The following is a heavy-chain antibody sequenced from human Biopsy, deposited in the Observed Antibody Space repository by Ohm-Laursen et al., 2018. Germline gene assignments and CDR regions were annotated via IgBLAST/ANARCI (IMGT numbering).Heavy chain of an antibody. Sequence: SQTLSLTCAVSGGSFSSFYWTWIRQPPGKGPEWIGDISDSGSTNYKPSLKSRVIISVDTSKNHFSLNLSSVTAADTAVYYCARRGSGGRSFDHWGQGTLVTVSS. CDR2: ISDSGST. D-gene: IGHD2-15*01. V-gene: IGHV4-59*08. CDR3: ARRGSGGRSFDH. CDR1: GGSFSSFY. J-gene: IGHJ4*02.